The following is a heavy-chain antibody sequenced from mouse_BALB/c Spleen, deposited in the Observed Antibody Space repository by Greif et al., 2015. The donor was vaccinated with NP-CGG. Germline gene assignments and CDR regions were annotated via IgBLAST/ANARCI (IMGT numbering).Heavy chain of an antibody. CDR1: GYTFTSYY. Sequence: LQESGAELVKPGASVKLSCKASGYTFTSYYMYWVKQRPGQGLEWIGGINPSNGGTNFNEKFKSKATLTVDKSSSTAYMQLSSLTSEDSAVYYCTRYGGLDHFYAMDYWGQGTSVTVSS. CDR3: TRYGGLDHFYAMDY. J-gene: IGHJ4*01. D-gene: IGHD1-1*02. V-gene: IGHV1S81*02. CDR2: INPSNGGT.